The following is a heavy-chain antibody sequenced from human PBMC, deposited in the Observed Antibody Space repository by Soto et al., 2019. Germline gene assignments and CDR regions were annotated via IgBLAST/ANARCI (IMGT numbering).Heavy chain of an antibody. Sequence: PSETLSLTCTVSGGSISSYYWSWIRQPPGKGLEWIGYIYYSGSTNYNPSLKSRVTISVDTSKNQFSLKLSSVTAADTAVYYCARDGSYYDFWSGYPTPHYYYYGMDAWGQGTTVT. CDR2: IYYSGST. V-gene: IGHV4-59*01. J-gene: IGHJ6*01. CDR1: GGSISSYY. D-gene: IGHD3-3*01. CDR3: ARDGSYYDFWSGYPTPHYYYYGMDA.